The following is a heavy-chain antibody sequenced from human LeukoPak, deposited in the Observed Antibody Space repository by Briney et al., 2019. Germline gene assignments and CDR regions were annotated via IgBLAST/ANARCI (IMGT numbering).Heavy chain of an antibody. D-gene: IGHD3-3*01. CDR2: ISYDGSNK. J-gene: IGHJ6*03. CDR3: ARDAADDFWSGFFGRYYYYYMDV. Sequence: GGPLRLSCAASGFTFSSYAMHWVRQAPGKGLEWVGVISYDGSNKYYADSVKGRFTISRDNSKNTLYLQMNSLRAEDTAVYYCARDAADDFWSGFFGRYYYYYMDVWGKGTAVTVSS. V-gene: IGHV3-30*04. CDR1: GFTFSSYA.